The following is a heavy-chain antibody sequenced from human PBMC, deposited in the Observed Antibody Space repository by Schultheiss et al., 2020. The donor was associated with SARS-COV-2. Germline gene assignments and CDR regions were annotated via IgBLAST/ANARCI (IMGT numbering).Heavy chain of an antibody. CDR2: ISYDGSNK. D-gene: IGHD5-12*01. Sequence: GGSLRLSCAASGFTFSSYAMHWVRQAPGKGLEWVAVISYDGSNKYYADSVKGRFTISRDNSKNTLYLQMNSLRAEDTAVYYCARGRGYSGYDYGVDYWGQGTLVTVSS. J-gene: IGHJ4*02. V-gene: IGHV3-30*04. CDR1: GFTFSSYA. CDR3: ARGRGYSGYDYGVDY.